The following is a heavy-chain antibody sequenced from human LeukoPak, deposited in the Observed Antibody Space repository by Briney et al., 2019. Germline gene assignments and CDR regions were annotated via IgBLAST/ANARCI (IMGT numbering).Heavy chain of an antibody. CDR3: ARFYDSSWYFDL. V-gene: IGHV4-59*01. CDR2: IYYSGST. Sequence: GSLRLSCAAAGFTLSSYAMSWIRQPPGKGLEWIGYIYYSGSTNYNPSLKSRVTISVDTSKNQFSLKLSSVTAADTAVYYCARFYDSSWYFDLWGRGTLVTVSS. J-gene: IGHJ2*01. CDR1: GFTLSSYA. D-gene: IGHD3-22*01.